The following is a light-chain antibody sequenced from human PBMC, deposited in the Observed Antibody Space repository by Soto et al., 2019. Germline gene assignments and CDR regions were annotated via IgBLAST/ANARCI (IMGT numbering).Light chain of an antibody. Sequence: QSVLTQPASVSGSPGQSITISCTGTSRDVGGYNYVSWYQQHPGKAPKLMIYAVTDRPSGVSSRFSGSKSGNTASLTISGLQAEDEADYYCSSYTSYSSLVFFGGGTKLTVL. J-gene: IGLJ2*01. CDR3: SSYTSYSSLVF. V-gene: IGLV2-14*01. CDR2: AVT. CDR1: SRDVGGYNY.